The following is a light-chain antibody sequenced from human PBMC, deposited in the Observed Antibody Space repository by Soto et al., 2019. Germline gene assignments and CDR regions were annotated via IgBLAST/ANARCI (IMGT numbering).Light chain of an antibody. CDR2: MAS. J-gene: IGKJ1*01. Sequence: DIQMTQSPSTLSASVGDRVTITCRASQSITSWLAWYQQKPGKAPHLLINMASTLASGVPSRFSGSESGTEFTLTISRLQPDDFATEYCQQYNSYPWTFGQGTKVEV. CDR1: QSITSW. CDR3: QQYNSYPWT. V-gene: IGKV1-5*03.